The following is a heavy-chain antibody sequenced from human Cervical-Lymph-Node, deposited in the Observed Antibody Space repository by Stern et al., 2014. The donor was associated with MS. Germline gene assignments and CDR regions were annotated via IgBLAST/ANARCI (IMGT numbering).Heavy chain of an antibody. Sequence: QVQLVQSGAEVKKPGSSVKVSCKASGGTFSSYAISWVRQAPGQGLEWMGGIIPIFGTANYAQKFQGRVTITADESTSTAYMELSSLRSEDTAVYYCARDIGYSSGWYYYYYGMDVWGQGTTVTVSS. V-gene: IGHV1-69*01. J-gene: IGHJ6*02. CDR1: GGTFSSYA. D-gene: IGHD6-19*01. CDR2: IIPIFGTA. CDR3: ARDIGYSSGWYYYYYGMDV.